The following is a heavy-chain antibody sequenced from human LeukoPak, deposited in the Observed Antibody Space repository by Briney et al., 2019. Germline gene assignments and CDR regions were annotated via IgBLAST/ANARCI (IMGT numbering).Heavy chain of an antibody. CDR3: ARGYCSGGSCYRWFDP. J-gene: IGHJ5*02. D-gene: IGHD2-15*01. CDR1: GYTFTGYY. Sequence: ASVTVSCKASGYTFTGYYMHWVRQAPGQGLEWMGWINPNSGGTNYAQKFQGRVTMTRDTSISTAYMELSRLRSDDTAVYYCARGYCSGGSCYRWFDPWGQGTLVTVSS. V-gene: IGHV1-2*02. CDR2: INPNSGGT.